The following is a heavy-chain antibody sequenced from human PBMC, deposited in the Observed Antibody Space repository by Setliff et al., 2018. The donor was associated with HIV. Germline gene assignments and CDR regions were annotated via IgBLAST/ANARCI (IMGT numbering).Heavy chain of an antibody. Sequence: SETLSLTCVVSDDSFSNYDWTWIRQSPGKTLEWIGYISSSGITNYNPSLRSRVTISIETSNTRFSLKMSSATASDTAVYYCAKHWGHALGYFHSWGQGTLVTVSS. CDR1: DDSFSNYD. D-gene: IGHD3-22*01. V-gene: IGHV4-59*08. CDR2: ISSSGIT. CDR3: AKHWGHALGYFHS. J-gene: IGHJ1*01.